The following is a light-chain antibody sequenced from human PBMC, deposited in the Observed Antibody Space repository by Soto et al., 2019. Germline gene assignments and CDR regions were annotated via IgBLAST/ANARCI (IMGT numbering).Light chain of an antibody. Sequence: QSVLTQPPSASGTPGQRVTISCSGSSSNIGSNYVYWYQQLPGTAPKVLIYKNNQRPSGVPDRFSGSKSGTSASLAISGLRSEDEADYHCAVWDDILGGVVFGGGTKLTVL. CDR2: KNN. CDR1: SSNIGSNY. V-gene: IGLV1-47*01. J-gene: IGLJ2*01. CDR3: AVWDDILGGVV.